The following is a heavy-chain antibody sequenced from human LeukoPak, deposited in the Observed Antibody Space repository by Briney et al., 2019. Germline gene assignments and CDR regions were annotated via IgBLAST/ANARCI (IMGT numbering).Heavy chain of an antibody. V-gene: IGHV3-33*05. Sequence: PGGSLRLSCAASGFSFSNHGMNWVRQAPGKGLEWVAVVTYDGNHKNYADSVKGRFTISRDNSNNTLYLQMNSLRAEDTAVFYCARGSCRGGSCPYDFWGQGTLVTVSS. D-gene: IGHD2-15*01. J-gene: IGHJ4*02. CDR2: VTYDGNHK. CDR3: ARGSCRGGSCPYDF. CDR1: GFSFSNHG.